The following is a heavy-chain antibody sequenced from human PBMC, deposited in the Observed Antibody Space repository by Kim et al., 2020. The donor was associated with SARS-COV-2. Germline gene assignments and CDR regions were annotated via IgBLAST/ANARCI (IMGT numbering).Heavy chain of an antibody. CDR2: IYPGDSDT. J-gene: IGHJ6*02. V-gene: IGHV5-51*01. CDR3: ARSLALGSRNYYYYGMDV. D-gene: IGHD1-26*01. CDR1: GYSFTSYW. Sequence: GESLKISCKGSGYSFTSYWIGWVRQMPGKGLEWMGIIYPGDSDTRYSPSFQGQVTISADKSISTAYLQWSSLKASDTAMYYCARSLALGSRNYYYYGMDVWGQGTTVTVSS.